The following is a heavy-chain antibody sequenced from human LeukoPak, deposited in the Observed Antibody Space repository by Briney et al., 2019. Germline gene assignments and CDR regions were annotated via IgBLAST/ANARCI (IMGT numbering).Heavy chain of an antibody. V-gene: IGHV4-59*12. J-gene: IGHJ5*02. CDR3: ARGRGEGRGIAMVRGVRAPSYNWFDP. CDR1: GDSISSYY. CDR2: IYYSGST. D-gene: IGHD3-10*01. Sequence: PSETLSLTCTVSGDSISSYYWSWIRQPPGKGLQWIGYIYYSGSTKYNPSLKSRVTISLDTSKTQFSLNLSSVTAADTAVYYCARGRGEGRGIAMVRGVRAPSYNWFDPWGHGTQVTVSS.